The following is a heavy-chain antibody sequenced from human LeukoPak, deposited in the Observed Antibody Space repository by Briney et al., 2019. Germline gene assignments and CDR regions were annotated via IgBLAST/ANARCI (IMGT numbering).Heavy chain of an antibody. CDR2: INHSGST. CDR1: GGSFSGYY. V-gene: IGHV4-34*01. CDR3: ARGSTDYGNPNFDY. J-gene: IGHJ4*02. D-gene: IGHD4-11*01. Sequence: SETLSLTCPVYGGSFSGYYWSWIRQPPGKGLEWIGEINHSGSTNYNPSLKSRVTISVDTSKNQFSLKLSSVTAADTAVYYCARGSTDYGNPNFDYWGQGTLVTVSS.